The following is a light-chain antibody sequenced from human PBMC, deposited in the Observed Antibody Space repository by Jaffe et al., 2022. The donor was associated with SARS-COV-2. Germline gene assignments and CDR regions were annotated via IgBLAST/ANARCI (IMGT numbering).Light chain of an antibody. CDR1: QDIDDD. V-gene: IGKV5-2*01. J-gene: IGKJ3*01. Sequence: ETTLTQSPAFMSATPGDKVNVSCKASQDIDDDMTWYQQNPGEAAIFIIQEATTLVPGVPPRFSGSGNGTDFALTINNIESEDAAFYFCLQHDDFPPRFTFGPGTKVGIK. CDR3: LQHDDFPPRFT. CDR2: EAT.